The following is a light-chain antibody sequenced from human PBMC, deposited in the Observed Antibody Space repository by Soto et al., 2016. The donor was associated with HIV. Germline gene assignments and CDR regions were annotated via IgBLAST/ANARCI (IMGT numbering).Light chain of an antibody. Sequence: DIQMTQSPSSLSASIGDRVTITCRASQGIRIDLGWYQQKPGKAPKRLIYAASTLESGVPSRFSGSGSGTEFTLTISSLQPEDFATYYCLQHNRYPLSFGGGTKVEIK. J-gene: IGKJ4*01. CDR1: QGIRID. V-gene: IGKV1-17*01. CDR3: LQHNRYPLS. CDR2: AAS.